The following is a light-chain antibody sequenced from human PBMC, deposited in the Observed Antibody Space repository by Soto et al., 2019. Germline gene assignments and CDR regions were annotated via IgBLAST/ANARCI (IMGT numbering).Light chain of an antibody. CDR3: QQTDTSRPWT. V-gene: IGKV1-39*01. J-gene: IGKJ1*01. CDR1: QSINTF. Sequence: DIQVTQSPSSLSASVGDRVTITCRASQSINTFLNWYQQRPGKAPNLLIYGASNLQSGVPSRFSGSGSGTDFTLTISSLQPEDFATYYCQQTDTSRPWTFGRGTKVEIK. CDR2: GAS.